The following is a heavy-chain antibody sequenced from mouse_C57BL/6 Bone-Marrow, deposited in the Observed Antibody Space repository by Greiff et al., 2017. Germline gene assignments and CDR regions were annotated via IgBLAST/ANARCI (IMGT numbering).Heavy chain of an antibody. CDR2: INPSSGYP. D-gene: IGHD2-1*01. CDR3: ARVGDGYLPWGDY. Sequence: QVQLQQSGAELAKPGASVKLSCRASGYTFPSYWMHWVKQRPGQGLEWVGYINPSSGYPRYNQKFKGKATLTADKSTSTAYMQLSSLTYEDSAVYYCARVGDGYLPWGDYWGQGTSVTVSS. V-gene: IGHV1-7*01. CDR1: GYTFPSYW. J-gene: IGHJ4*01.